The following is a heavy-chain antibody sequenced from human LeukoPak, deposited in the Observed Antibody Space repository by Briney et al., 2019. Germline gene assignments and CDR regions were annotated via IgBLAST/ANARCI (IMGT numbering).Heavy chain of an antibody. CDR1: GGTFSSYA. CDR3: ARGTLSSSSPLIS. D-gene: IGHD6-6*01. V-gene: IGHV1-69*05. Sequence: SVKVSCKASGGTFSSYAISWVRQAPGQGLEWMGGIIPIFGTANYAQKFQGRVTITTDESTSTAYMELSSLRAEDTAVYYCARGTLSSSSPLISWGQGTLVTVSS. J-gene: IGHJ4*02. CDR2: IIPIFGTA.